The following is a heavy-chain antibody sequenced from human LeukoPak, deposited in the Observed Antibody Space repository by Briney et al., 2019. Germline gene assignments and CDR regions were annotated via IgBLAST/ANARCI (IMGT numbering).Heavy chain of an antibody. CDR3: AKAEPGYSSSWSSPYFDY. CDR2: ISGSGGST. Sequence: GGSLRLSCAASGFTFSSYAMSWVRQAPGKGLEWVSAISGSGGSTYYADSVKGRFTISRDNSKNTLYLQMNSLRAEDTAVYYCAKAEPGYSSSWSSPYFDYWGQGTLVTVSS. J-gene: IGHJ4*02. D-gene: IGHD6-13*01. CDR1: GFTFSSYA. V-gene: IGHV3-23*01.